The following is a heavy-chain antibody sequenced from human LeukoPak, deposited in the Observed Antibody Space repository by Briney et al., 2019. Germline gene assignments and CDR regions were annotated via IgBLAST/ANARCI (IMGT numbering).Heavy chain of an antibody. CDR2: ISGSGGST. CDR1: GFTFSSYA. Sequence: GGSLRLSCAASGFTFSSYAMSWVRQAPGKGLEWVSAISGSGGSTYYADSVKGRFTISRDNSKNTLYLQMNSLRAEDTAVYYCARSDYSNYYYFDYWGQGTLVTVSS. D-gene: IGHD4-11*01. J-gene: IGHJ4*02. V-gene: IGHV3-23*01. CDR3: ARSDYSNYYYFDY.